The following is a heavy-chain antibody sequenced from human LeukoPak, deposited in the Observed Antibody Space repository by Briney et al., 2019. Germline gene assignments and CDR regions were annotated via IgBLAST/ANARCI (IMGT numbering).Heavy chain of an antibody. CDR3: AKDDSGYSSGWYYFDY. J-gene: IGHJ4*02. D-gene: IGHD6-19*01. V-gene: IGHV3-53*01. Sequence: GGSLRLSCAASGFTVSSNYMSWVRQAPGKGLEWVSVIYSGGSTYYADSVKGRFTISRDNSKNTLYLQMNSLRAEDTAVYYCAKDDSGYSSGWYYFDYWGQGTLVTVSS. CDR2: IYSGGST. CDR1: GFTVSSNY.